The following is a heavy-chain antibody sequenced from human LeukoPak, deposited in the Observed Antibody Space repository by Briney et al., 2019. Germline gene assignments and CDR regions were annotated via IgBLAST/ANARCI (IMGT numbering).Heavy chain of an antibody. Sequence: GGSLRLSCAASGFTFSSYAMSWVRQAPGRGLEWVSAISGSGRSTYYADSVKGRFTISRDNSKNTPYLQMNSLRAEDTAVYYCAKDFQIAAAGVSYFDYWAQGTLVTVSS. D-gene: IGHD6-13*01. CDR1: GFTFSSYA. J-gene: IGHJ4*02. V-gene: IGHV3-23*01. CDR3: AKDFQIAAAGVSYFDY. CDR2: ISGSGRST.